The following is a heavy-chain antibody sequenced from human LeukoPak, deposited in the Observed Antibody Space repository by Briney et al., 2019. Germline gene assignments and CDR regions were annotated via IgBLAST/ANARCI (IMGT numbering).Heavy chain of an antibody. CDR2: IYYSGST. J-gene: IGHJ4*02. Sequence: SETLSLTCTVSGGSISSSSYYWGWIRQPPGKGLEWIGSIYYSGSTYYNPSLKSRVTISVDTSNNQFPLKLSSVTAADTAVYYCAPYGSGGSCSEYWGQGTLVTVSS. CDR3: APYGSGGSCSEY. V-gene: IGHV4-39*01. CDR1: GGSISSSSYY. D-gene: IGHD2-15*01.